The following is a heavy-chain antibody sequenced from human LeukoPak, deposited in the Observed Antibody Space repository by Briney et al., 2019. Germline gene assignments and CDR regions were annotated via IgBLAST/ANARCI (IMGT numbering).Heavy chain of an antibody. J-gene: IGHJ5*02. Sequence: GGSLRLSCAASGFTFSSYAMSWVRQAPGKGLEWVSAISGSGGSTYYADSVKGRSTISRDNSKNTLYLQMNSLRAEDTAVYYCAKQGSTKTTVTTGGGWFDPWGQGTLVTVSS. CDR3: AKQGSTKTTVTTGGGWFDP. D-gene: IGHD4-17*01. V-gene: IGHV3-23*01. CDR2: ISGSGGST. CDR1: GFTFSSYA.